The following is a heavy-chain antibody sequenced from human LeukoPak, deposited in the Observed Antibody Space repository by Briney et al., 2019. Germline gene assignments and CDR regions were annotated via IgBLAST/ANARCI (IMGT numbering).Heavy chain of an antibody. J-gene: IGHJ4*02. CDR1: GFTFSSYA. CDR3: AKTLTYYDSSGYYFDY. D-gene: IGHD3-22*01. V-gene: IGHV3-23*01. Sequence: GGSLRLSCAASGFTFSSYAMSWVRQAPGKGLEWVAAISGSGGSTYYADSVKGRFTISRDNSKNTLYLQMNSLRAEDTAVYYCAKTLTYYDSSGYYFDYWGPGTLVTVSS. CDR2: ISGSGGST.